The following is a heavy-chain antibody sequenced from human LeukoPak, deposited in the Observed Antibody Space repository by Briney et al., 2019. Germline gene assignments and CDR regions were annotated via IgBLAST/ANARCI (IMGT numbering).Heavy chain of an antibody. J-gene: IGHJ4*02. CDR2: IIPIVDIA. V-gene: IGHV1-69*02. D-gene: IGHD1-14*01. CDR1: GGTFSSYS. Sequence: SVKVSCKASGGTFSSYSISWVRQAPGQGLEWMGRIIPIVDIANYAQKFQGRDTITADKSTSTAYMELSSLRSEDTAVYYCAGTTRNLLEYWGQGTLVTVSS. CDR3: AGTTRNLLEY.